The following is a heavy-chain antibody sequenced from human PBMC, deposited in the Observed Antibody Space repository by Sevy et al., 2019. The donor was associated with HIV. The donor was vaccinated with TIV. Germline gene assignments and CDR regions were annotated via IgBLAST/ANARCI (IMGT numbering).Heavy chain of an antibody. V-gene: IGHV3-33*01. J-gene: IGHJ4*02. CDR3: ARGAKYFGSGSHPNLDY. Sequence: GGSLRLSCAASGFTFSSYGMHWVRQAPGKGLEWVALIWYDGGNKYYADSVKGRFTISRDNSKNTMYLQMNSLRAEDTAVYYCARGAKYFGSGSHPNLDYWGQGTLVTVSS. D-gene: IGHD3-10*01. CDR2: IWYDGGNK. CDR1: GFTFSSYG.